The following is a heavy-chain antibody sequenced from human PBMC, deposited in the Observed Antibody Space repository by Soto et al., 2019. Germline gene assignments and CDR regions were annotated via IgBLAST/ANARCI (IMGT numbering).Heavy chain of an antibody. Sequence: GGSLRLSCAASGFTFSSYGMHWVRQAPGKGLEWVAVISYDGSNKYYADSVKGRFTISRDNSKNTLYLQMNSLRAEDTAVYYCAKLHSTYYDFWSGYSDLPDDAFDIWGQGPIVTV. D-gene: IGHD3-3*01. V-gene: IGHV3-30*18. J-gene: IGHJ3*02. CDR1: GFTFSSYG. CDR2: ISYDGSNK. CDR3: AKLHSTYYDFWSGYSDLPDDAFDI.